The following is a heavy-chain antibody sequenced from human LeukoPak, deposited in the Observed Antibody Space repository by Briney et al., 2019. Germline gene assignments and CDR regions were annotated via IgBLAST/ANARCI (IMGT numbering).Heavy chain of an antibody. J-gene: IGHJ6*03. V-gene: IGHV1-46*01. CDR3: ARGVAGVYFYYYMDV. D-gene: IGHD1-14*01. Sequence: GASVKVSCKASGYTITNNWMHWVRQAPGQGLEWMGVINPSGTGTSYGQKFQGRITMSRDTSTSTVYMELSSLRSDDTAVYYCARGVAGVYFYYYMDVWGEGTTVTVSS. CDR2: INPSGTGT. CDR1: GYTITNNW.